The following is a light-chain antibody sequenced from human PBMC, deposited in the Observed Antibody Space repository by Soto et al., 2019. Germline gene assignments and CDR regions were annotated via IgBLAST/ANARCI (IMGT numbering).Light chain of an antibody. CDR1: SSDVGGYDY. CDR2: EVT. Sequence: QSALTQPASVSGSPGQSITISCTGTSSDVGGYDYVSWYQQHPGKAPKLMIFEVTNRPSGVSNRFSGSKSGNTASLTISGLRAADEADYYCSSFSSTSNLPYVFGTGTKLTV. V-gene: IGLV2-14*01. J-gene: IGLJ1*01. CDR3: SSFSSTSNLPYV.